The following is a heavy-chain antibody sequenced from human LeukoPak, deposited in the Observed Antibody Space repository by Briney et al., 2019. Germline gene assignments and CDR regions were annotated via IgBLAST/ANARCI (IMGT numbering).Heavy chain of an antibody. J-gene: IGHJ4*02. D-gene: IGHD6-19*01. CDR1: GFTFSDYD. Sequence: GGSLRLSSAASGFTFSDYDMSWIRQAPGKGLEWVSYISSSGSAIYYADSVKGRFTISRDNAKNSLYLQMNSLRAENTAVYYCAREDQGSGWYADYWGQGTLVTVSS. V-gene: IGHV3-11*01. CDR2: ISSSGSAI. CDR3: AREDQGSGWYADY.